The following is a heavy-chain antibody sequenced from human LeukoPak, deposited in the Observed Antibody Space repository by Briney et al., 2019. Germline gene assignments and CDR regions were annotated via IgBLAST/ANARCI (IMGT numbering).Heavy chain of an antibody. CDR1: GFTFSNYA. CDR2: ISGSSGST. Sequence: GGSLRLSCAASGFTFSNYAMSWVRQAPGKGLEWVSAISGSSGSTYYAASVKGRFTISRDNSKNTLYLQMNSLRAEDTAVYYCARNAYSYGSALYYWGQGTLVTVSS. J-gene: IGHJ4*02. V-gene: IGHV3-23*01. D-gene: IGHD5-18*01. CDR3: ARNAYSYGSALYY.